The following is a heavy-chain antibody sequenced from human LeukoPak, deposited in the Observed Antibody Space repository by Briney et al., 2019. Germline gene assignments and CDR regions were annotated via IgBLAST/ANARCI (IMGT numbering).Heavy chain of an antibody. Sequence: PGGSLRLSCAASGFTFSSYGTHWVRQAPGKGLEWVAFIRYDGSNKYYADSVKGRFTISRDNSKNTLYLQMNSLRAEDTAVYYCAKPRYSSTSELGYFDYWGQGTLVTVSS. CDR2: IRYDGSNK. CDR1: GFTFSSYG. D-gene: IGHD6-13*01. J-gene: IGHJ4*02. V-gene: IGHV3-30*02. CDR3: AKPRYSSTSELGYFDY.